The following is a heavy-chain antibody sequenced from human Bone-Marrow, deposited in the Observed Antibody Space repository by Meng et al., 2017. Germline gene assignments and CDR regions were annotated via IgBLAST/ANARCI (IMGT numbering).Heavy chain of an antibody. CDR2: INTDASIT. CDR3: ARDADWVIFDH. CDR1: GFTFSSYN. J-gene: IGHJ4*02. V-gene: IGHV3-74*03. D-gene: IGHD3-9*01. Sequence: GESLKISCAASGFTFSSYNMHWVRQTPGEGLVWVSRINTDASITTYADSVKGRFTISRDDAKNTVYLQMNSLRAEDTAGYYCARDADWVIFDHWGQGALVTVSS.